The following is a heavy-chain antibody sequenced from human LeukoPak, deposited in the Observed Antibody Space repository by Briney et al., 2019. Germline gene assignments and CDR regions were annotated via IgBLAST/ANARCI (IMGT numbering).Heavy chain of an antibody. CDR2: ISSSGSTI. V-gene: IGHV3-48*03. J-gene: IGHJ3*02. D-gene: IGHD3-9*01. CDR1: GFTFSSYE. Sequence: GGSLRLSCAASGFTFSSYEMNWVRQAPGKGLEWVSYISSSGSTIYYADSVKGRFTISRDNAKNSLYLQMNSLRAEDTAVYYCARDRSIRYFDWLLYDAFDIWGQGTMVTVSS. CDR3: ARDRSIRYFDWLLYDAFDI.